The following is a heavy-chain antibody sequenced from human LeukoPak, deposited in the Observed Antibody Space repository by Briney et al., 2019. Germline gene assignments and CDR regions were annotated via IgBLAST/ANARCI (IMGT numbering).Heavy chain of an antibody. J-gene: IGHJ3*02. D-gene: IGHD3-22*01. CDR3: ARDSGLNYYDTVNAFDI. V-gene: IGHV3-7*04. CDR2: IKQDGSEK. Sequence: PGGSLRLSCAASGFTFSSYWMSWVRQAPRKELEWVANIKQDGSEKYYVDSVKARFTISRDNAKNSLYLQMNSLRAEDTAVYYCARDSGLNYYDTVNAFDIWGEGTMVTVYS. CDR1: GFTFSSYW.